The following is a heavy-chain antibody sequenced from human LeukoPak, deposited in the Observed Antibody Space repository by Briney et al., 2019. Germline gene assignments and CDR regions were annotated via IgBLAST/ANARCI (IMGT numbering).Heavy chain of an antibody. D-gene: IGHD6-6*01. CDR3: ARDLAAARLDF. J-gene: IGHJ4*02. V-gene: IGHV3-33*01. CDR2: IWYDGSQE. Sequence: GGSLRLSCAASGFTFSNHGMHWVRQAPGKGLEWVANIWYDGSQEYYADTVKGRFTISRDISKNTLYLQMNSLRAEDTAVYYCARDLAAARLDFRGQGTLVTASS. CDR1: GFTFSNHG.